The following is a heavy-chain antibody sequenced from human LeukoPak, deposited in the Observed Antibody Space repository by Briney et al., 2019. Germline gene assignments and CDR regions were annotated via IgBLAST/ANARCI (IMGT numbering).Heavy chain of an antibody. Sequence: GGSLRLSCAASGFTFISYGMSWVRQTPGKGLEWVSGISGSGGGTYYADSVKGRFTISRDNSKNTLYLQMNSLRAEDTAVYYCARQAVARPFDLWGQGTMVAVSS. CDR1: GFTFISYG. CDR3: ARQAVARPFDL. J-gene: IGHJ3*01. V-gene: IGHV3-23*01. CDR2: ISGSGGGT.